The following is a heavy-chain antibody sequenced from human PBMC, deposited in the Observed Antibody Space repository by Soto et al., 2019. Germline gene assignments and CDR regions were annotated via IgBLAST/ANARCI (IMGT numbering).Heavy chain of an antibody. CDR2: IIPIFGTA. J-gene: IGHJ4*02. D-gene: IGHD6-19*01. CDR1: GGTFSSYA. Sequence: QVQLVQCGAEVKKPGSSVKVSCKASGGTFSSYAISWVRQAPGQGLEWMGGIIPIFGTANYAQKFQGRVTITADESTSTAYMELSSLRSEDTAVYYCASNPLYYSSGWYGRGYFDYWGQGTLVTVSS. V-gene: IGHV1-69*01. CDR3: ASNPLYYSSGWYGRGYFDY.